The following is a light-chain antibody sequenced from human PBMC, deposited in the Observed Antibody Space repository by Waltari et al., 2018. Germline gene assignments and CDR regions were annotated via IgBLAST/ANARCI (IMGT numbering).Light chain of an antibody. CDR2: WAS. CDR3: QQYYSIPYT. J-gene: IGKJ2*01. V-gene: IGKV4-1*01. Sequence: DIVMTQSPDSLAVSLGERATINCKSSQSVLYSPNNKNHLAWYQQKPGQPPKLLIYWASTRESGVPDRFSGSGSGTDFTLTISSLQAEDVAVYYCQQYYSIPYTFGQGTKLEIK. CDR1: QSVLYSPNNKNH.